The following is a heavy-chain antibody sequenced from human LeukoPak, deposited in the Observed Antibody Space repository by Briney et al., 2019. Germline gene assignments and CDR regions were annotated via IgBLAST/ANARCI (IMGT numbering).Heavy chain of an antibody. CDR2: ISGDGSST. CDR3: ARDIALAGNYLDY. V-gene: IGHV3-74*01. CDR1: GFILRNNL. J-gene: IGHJ4*02. D-gene: IGHD6-19*01. Sequence: GRSLRLSCAASGFILRNNLMHWVRQAPGKGLDWVSRISGDGSSTTYADSVKGRFIISRDNAKNTLYLQMNSLRAEDTALYYCARDIALAGNYLDYWGQGTLVTVSS.